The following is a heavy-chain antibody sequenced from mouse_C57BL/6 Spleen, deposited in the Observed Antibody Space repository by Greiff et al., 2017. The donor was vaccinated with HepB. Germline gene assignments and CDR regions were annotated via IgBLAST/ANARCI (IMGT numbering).Heavy chain of an antibody. D-gene: IGHD4-1*01. J-gene: IGHJ2*01. CDR3: ARNWDGFDY. CDR1: GFTFSSYA. V-gene: IGHV5-4*01. CDR2: ISDGGSYT. Sequence: EVQGVESGGGLVKPGGSLKLSCAASGFTFSSYAMSWVRQTPEKRLEWVATISDGGSYTYYPDNVKGRFTISRDNAKNNLYLQMSHLKSEDTAMYYCARNWDGFDYWGQGTTLTVSS.